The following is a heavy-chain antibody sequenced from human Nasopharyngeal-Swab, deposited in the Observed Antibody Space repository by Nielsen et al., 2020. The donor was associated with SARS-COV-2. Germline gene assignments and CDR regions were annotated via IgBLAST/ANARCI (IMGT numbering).Heavy chain of an antibody. CDR3: ARGRGDGYNYWFDP. J-gene: IGHJ5*02. D-gene: IGHD5-24*01. CDR1: GFTFSSYD. Sequence: GGSLRLSCAASGFTFSSYDMHWVRQATGKGLEWVSAIGTAGDTYYPGSVKGRFIISRENAKNSLYLQMNSLRAGDTAVYYCARGRGDGYNYWFDPWGQGTLVTVSS. CDR2: IGTAGDT. V-gene: IGHV3-13*01.